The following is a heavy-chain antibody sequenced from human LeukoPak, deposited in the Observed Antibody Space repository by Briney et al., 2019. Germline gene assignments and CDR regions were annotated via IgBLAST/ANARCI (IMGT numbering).Heavy chain of an antibody. CDR1: GFIFSDYS. Sequence: GGSLRLSCVASGFIFSDYSMDWVRQAPGKGLEWVSSISSSSTYIYYADSVKGRFTISRDSSKNTLYLQMNSLRAEDTAVYYCARVNPGPWHFDHWGQGTLVTVSS. D-gene: IGHD1-1*01. CDR3: ARVNPGPWHFDH. CDR2: ISSSSTYI. V-gene: IGHV3-21*04. J-gene: IGHJ4*02.